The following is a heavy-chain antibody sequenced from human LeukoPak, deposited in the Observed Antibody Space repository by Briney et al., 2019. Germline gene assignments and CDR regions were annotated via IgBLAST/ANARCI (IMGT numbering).Heavy chain of an antibody. Sequence: GGSLRLSCAASGFTFSSYAMHWVRQAPGKGLEWVAVISYDGSNKYYADSVKGRFTISRDNAKNSLYLQMNSLRAEDTAVYYCARDLSGYRAGSYYFDYWGQGTLVTVSS. J-gene: IGHJ4*02. CDR1: GFTFSSYA. V-gene: IGHV3-30*04. D-gene: IGHD3-10*01. CDR3: ARDLSGYRAGSYYFDY. CDR2: ISYDGSNK.